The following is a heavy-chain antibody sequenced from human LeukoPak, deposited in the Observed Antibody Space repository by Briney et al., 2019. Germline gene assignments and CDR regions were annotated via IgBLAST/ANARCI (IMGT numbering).Heavy chain of an antibody. CDR3: AKDRGYPDTAMVLYYFDY. V-gene: IGHV3-30*02. J-gene: IGHJ4*02. CDR1: GFTFSSYG. D-gene: IGHD5-18*01. CDR2: IRYDGGNK. Sequence: PGGSLRLSCAASGFTFSSYGMHWVRQAPGKGPEWVAFIRYDGGNKYYADSVKGRFTISRDNSKNTLYLQMNSLRAEDTAVYYCAKDRGYPDTAMVLYYFDYWGQGTLVTVSS.